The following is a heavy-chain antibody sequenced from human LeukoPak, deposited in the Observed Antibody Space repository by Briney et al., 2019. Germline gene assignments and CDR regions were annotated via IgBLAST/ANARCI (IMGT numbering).Heavy chain of an antibody. CDR3: ARTYCGGDCHFFYYNYYMDV. CDR2: IFRDGTA. D-gene: IGHD2-21*02. Sequence: SETLFLTCTVSGYSIRSGYYWGWIRQPPGKGPEWIGSIFRDGTAYYNPSLKSRLSISVDTSRNQFFLNLRSVTAADTAVYFCARTYCGGDCHFFYYNYYMDVWGKGTTVTVSS. V-gene: IGHV4-38-2*02. J-gene: IGHJ6*03. CDR1: GYSIRSGYY.